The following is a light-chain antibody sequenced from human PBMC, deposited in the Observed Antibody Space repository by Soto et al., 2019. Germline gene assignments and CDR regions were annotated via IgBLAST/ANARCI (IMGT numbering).Light chain of an antibody. CDR2: DVT. V-gene: IGLV2-11*01. J-gene: IGLJ1*01. CDR1: SSDVGAYTY. CDR3: CSYAGGYTHV. Sequence: QSVLTQPRSVSGSPGQSVTISCTGTSSDVGAYTYVSWFQQHPGKAPKLIIYDVTKRPSGVPHHFSGSKSGNTASPTISGLQAAVEADYYCCSYAGGYTHVFGTGTKVTVL.